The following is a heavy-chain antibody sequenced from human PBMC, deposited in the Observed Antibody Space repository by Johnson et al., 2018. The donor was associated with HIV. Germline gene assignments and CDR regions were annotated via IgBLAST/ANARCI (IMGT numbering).Heavy chain of an antibody. CDR2: ISYDGSNK. CDR1: GFTFSSYA. Sequence: QVQLVESGGGVVQPGRSLRLSCAASGFTFSSYAMHWVRQAPGKGLAWVAVISYDGSNKYYADYVKGRFTISRDNSKNQLYLQMNSLRAEDTAVYYCASETGESGAFDIWGQETMVTVSS. D-gene: IGHD7-27*01. J-gene: IGHJ3*02. V-gene: IGHV3-30*04. CDR3: ASETGESGAFDI.